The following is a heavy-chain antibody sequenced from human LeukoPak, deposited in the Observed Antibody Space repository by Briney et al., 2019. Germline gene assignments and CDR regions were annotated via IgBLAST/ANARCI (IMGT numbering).Heavy chain of an antibody. Sequence: GESLKISCKVSGYSFTSYCIGWGRQMPGKGLEWMGIIYPGDSGPTYSPSFQGQVTISVDKSINTAYLQWSSLQASDTAMYYCGMSGDRVPLQDDVFDVWGQGTIVTVST. J-gene: IGHJ3*01. CDR2: IYPGDSGP. CDR1: GYSFTSYC. CDR3: GMSGDRVPLQDDVFDV. D-gene: IGHD1-26*01. V-gene: IGHV5-51*01.